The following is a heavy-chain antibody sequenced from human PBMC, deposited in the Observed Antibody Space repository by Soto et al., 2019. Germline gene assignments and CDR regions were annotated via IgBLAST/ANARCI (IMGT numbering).Heavy chain of an antibody. CDR1: GFSLSTNGVG. V-gene: IGHV2-5*02. Sequence: QITLKESGPTLVKPPPTLTLTCAFSGFSLSTNGVGVGWIRQPPGKALEWIALIYWDADTRYRPSLKSRLTITKDTSKNQVALTMTNVDPVDTATYFCAHRLRSTAAVEYCSGGSCYPHAFDIWGQGTMVTVSS. J-gene: IGHJ3*02. CDR3: AHRLRSTAAVEYCSGGSCYPHAFDI. CDR2: IYWDADT. D-gene: IGHD2-15*01.